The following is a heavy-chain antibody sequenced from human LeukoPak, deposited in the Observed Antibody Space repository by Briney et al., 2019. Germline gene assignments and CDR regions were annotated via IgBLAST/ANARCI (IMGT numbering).Heavy chain of an antibody. J-gene: IGHJ4*02. CDR1: GGTFSSYA. D-gene: IGHD4-23*01. Sequence: SVKVSCKASGGTFSSYAISWVRQGPGQGLELMGRIIPIFGTANYAQKFQGRVTITADKSTSTAYMELSSLRSEDTAVYYCARKELVGTRSSPFDYWGQGTLVTVSS. CDR3: ARKELVGTRSSPFDY. CDR2: IIPIFGTA. V-gene: IGHV1-69*06.